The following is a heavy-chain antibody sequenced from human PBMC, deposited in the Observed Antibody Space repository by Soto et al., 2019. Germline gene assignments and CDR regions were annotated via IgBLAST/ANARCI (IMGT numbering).Heavy chain of an antibody. Sequence: EVQLVESGGGLVQPGGSLRLSCAAAGFTFSNHWMHWVRQAPGRGLVWVARINSEGSSTFYADSVKGQFTISRDNAKNTVYLKMNSLRGDETGVYYCARGIQWRYGMDVWGQETTVTVSS. CDR3: ARGIQWRYGMDV. D-gene: IGHD5-12*01. CDR2: INSEGSST. CDR1: GFTFSNHW. J-gene: IGHJ6*02. V-gene: IGHV3-74*01.